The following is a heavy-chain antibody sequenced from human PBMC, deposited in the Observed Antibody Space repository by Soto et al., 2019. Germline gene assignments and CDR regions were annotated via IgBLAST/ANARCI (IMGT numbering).Heavy chain of an antibody. CDR2: ISYDGSNK. CDR3: ASGLTWELLQSQDALDI. CDR1: GFTFSSYA. J-gene: IGHJ3*02. V-gene: IGHV3-30-3*01. D-gene: IGHD1-26*01. Sequence: QVQLVESGGGVVQPGRSLRLSCAASGFTFSSYAMHWVRQAPGKGLEWVAVISYDGSNKYYADSVKGRFTISRDNSKNTLYMQMNSLRAEDTAVYYCASGLTWELLQSQDALDIWGQGTMVTVSS.